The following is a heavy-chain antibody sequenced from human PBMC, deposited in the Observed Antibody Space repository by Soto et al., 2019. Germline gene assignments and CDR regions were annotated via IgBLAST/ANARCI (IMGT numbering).Heavy chain of an antibody. D-gene: IGHD2-15*01. Sequence: VQLLESGGGLVQPGGSLRLSCAASGFTFSSYAMSWVRQAPGKGLEWVSGISGSGDGTYYADSVKGRFTISRDNSKNTLYVQMNSLRAEDTAVYYCAKGWQGLSLWGQGTLVTVSS. J-gene: IGHJ4*02. CDR1: GFTFSSYA. CDR3: AKGWQGLSL. CDR2: ISGSGDGT. V-gene: IGHV3-23*01.